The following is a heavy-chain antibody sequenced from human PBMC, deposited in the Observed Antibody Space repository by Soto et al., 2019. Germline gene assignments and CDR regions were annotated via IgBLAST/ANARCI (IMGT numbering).Heavy chain of an antibody. J-gene: IGHJ3*01. CDR2: INHSGTT. CDR3: ARRRWSHSSGSSRSFDL. CDR1: VLTFTDYF. V-gene: IGHV4-34*01. D-gene: IGHD3-22*01. Sequence: SESLSHTFITCVLTFTDYFCKRMRQPPGKGLEWIGEINHSGTTNYNPSLKSRIIISVDTSKNQFSLNLRSVTAADTAMYYCARRRWSHSSGSSRSFDLWGQGTVVT.